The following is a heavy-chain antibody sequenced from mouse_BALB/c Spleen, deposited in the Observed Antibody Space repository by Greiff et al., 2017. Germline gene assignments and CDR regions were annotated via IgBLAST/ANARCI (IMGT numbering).Heavy chain of an antibody. CDR2: ISSGGSYT. Sequence: EVQLVESGGGLVKPGGSLKLSCAASGFTFSSYAMSWVRQSPEKRLEWVAEISSGGSYTYYPDTVTGRFTISRDNAKNTLYLEMSSLRSEDTAMYYCAREGGNYYAMDYWGQGTSVTVSS. CDR3: AREGGNYYAMDY. J-gene: IGHJ4*01. V-gene: IGHV5-9-4*01. D-gene: IGHD1-1*02. CDR1: GFTFSSYA.